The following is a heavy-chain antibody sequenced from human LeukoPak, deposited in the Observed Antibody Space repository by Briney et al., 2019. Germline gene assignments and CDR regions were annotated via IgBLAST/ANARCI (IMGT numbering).Heavy chain of an antibody. V-gene: IGHV4-31*03. D-gene: IGHD6-13*01. CDR3: ASRYSSSWTTPYYYYGMDV. CDR2: IYYSGST. J-gene: IGHJ6*02. CDR1: GGSISSGGYY. Sequence: SETLSLTCTVSGGSISSGGYYRSWIRQHPGKGLEWIGYIYYSGSTYYNPSLESRVTISVDTSKNQFSLKLSSVTAADTAVYYCASRYSSSWTTPYYYYGMDVWGQGTTVTVSS.